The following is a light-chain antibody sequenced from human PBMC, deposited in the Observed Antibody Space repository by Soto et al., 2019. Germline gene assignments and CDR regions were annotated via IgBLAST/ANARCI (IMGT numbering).Light chain of an antibody. CDR3: AAWDDSLTVV. CDR1: SSNIGDST. V-gene: IGLV1-44*01. Sequence: QSVLTQPPSVSGTPGQRVTISCSGSSSNIGDSTVNWYQQLPGTAPKLLIYSNNQRPSGVPDRFSGSKSGTSASLAISGLQSEDEADYYCAAWDDSLTVVFGGGTKLTVL. CDR2: SNN. J-gene: IGLJ2*01.